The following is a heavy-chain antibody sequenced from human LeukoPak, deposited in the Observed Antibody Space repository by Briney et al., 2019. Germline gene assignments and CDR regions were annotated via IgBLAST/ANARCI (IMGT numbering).Heavy chain of an antibody. V-gene: IGHV4-34*01. Sequence: PSETLSLTCAVYGGSFSGYYWSWIRQPPGKGLEWIGEIYHSGSNNYNPSLKSRVTISVDKSKNRFALKLTSLTAADTAVYFCASGLCFGQLLLWGQGTRVCVSS. CDR2: IYHSGSN. CDR1: GGSFSGYY. CDR3: ASGLCFGQLLL. J-gene: IGHJ4*02. D-gene: IGHD3-10*01.